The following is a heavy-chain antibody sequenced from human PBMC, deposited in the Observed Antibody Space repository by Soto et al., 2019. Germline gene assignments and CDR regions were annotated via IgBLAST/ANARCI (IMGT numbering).Heavy chain of an antibody. Sequence: GGSLRLSCAASGFTFSDYYFTWIRQAPGKGLEWVSYISFSGSTIYYADSVKGRFTISRDNAKNSLYLQMNNLGPEDTAVYYCAGGDSGSFDSWGQGTLVTVSS. CDR3: AGGDSGSFDS. J-gene: IGHJ4*02. V-gene: IGHV3-11*01. CDR1: GFTFSDYY. D-gene: IGHD3-16*01. CDR2: ISFSGSTI.